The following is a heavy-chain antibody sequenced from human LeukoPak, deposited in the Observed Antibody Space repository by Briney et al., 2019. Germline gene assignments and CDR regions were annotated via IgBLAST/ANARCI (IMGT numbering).Heavy chain of an antibody. CDR2: INWNGGST. Sequence: GGSLRLSCAASGFRFDDHGMSWVRQVTGKGLEWVSGINWNGGSTGYGDSVKGRFTISRDNAKNSLYLQMNSLRAEDTALYYCAGGDRNGWYFDYWGQGILVTLSS. D-gene: IGHD6-19*01. V-gene: IGHV3-20*04. J-gene: IGHJ4*02. CDR3: AGGDRNGWYFDY. CDR1: GFRFDDHG.